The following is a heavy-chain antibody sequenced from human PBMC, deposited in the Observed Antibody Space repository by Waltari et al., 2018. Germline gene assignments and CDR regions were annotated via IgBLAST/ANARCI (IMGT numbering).Heavy chain of an antibody. J-gene: IGHJ4*02. CDR3: ARLPYSNGGYYFDY. CDR1: GYFTSVGYY. Sequence: QVQLQESGPTLVQSSETLSLSCAVSGYFTSVGYYWAWVRQPPGKGLESLASIDRWTLSQSWREYYNTPLRSRLTISLDTSRNVFSLNFASVTAADTATYFCARLPYSNGGYYFDYWGQGIQVTVSS. V-gene: IGHV4-38-2*01. D-gene: IGHD4-4*01. CDR2: IDRWTLSQSWRE.